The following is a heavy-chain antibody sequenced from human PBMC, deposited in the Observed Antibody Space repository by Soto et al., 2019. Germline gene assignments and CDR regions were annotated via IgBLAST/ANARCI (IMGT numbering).Heavy chain of an antibody. CDR1: GGSISSSNW. CDR3: ATVWFGELNYYYYGMDV. D-gene: IGHD3-10*01. Sequence: QVQLQESGPGLVKPSGTLSLTCAVSGGSISSSNWWSWVRQPPGKGLEWIGEIYHSGSTNYNPSLKSRVTISVDKSKNQFSLKLSSVTAADTAVYYCATVWFGELNYYYYGMDVWGQGTTVTVSS. V-gene: IGHV4-4*02. CDR2: IYHSGST. J-gene: IGHJ6*02.